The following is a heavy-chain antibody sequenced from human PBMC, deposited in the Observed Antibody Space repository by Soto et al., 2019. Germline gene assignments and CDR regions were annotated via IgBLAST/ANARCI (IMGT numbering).Heavy chain of an antibody. Sequence: QVQLVQSGAEEKKPGASVKVSCKASGYTFTSYASHWVPQPPAQRLEGMGRTNAGIGNTKYPQKFQGRVTITRDTSASTAYMELSSLRSEDTAVYYCARGGEPIDYWGQGTLVTVSS. CDR3: ARGGEPIDY. CDR1: GYTFTSYA. J-gene: IGHJ4*02. V-gene: IGHV1-3*05. D-gene: IGHD2-21*01. CDR2: TNAGIGNT.